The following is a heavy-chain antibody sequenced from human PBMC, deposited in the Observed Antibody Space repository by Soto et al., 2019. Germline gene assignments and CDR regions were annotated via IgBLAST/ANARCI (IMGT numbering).Heavy chain of an antibody. CDR3: ARAYCSSTSCYFNWFDP. V-gene: IGHV2-5*02. CDR1: GFSLSTSGVG. D-gene: IGHD2-2*01. J-gene: IGHJ5*02. Sequence: QITLKESGPTLVKPTQTLTLTCTFSGFSLSTSGVGVGWIRQPPGKALEWLALIYWDDDKRYSPSLKSRLTSTKDTSKNQVVLTMTNMDPVDTATYYCARAYCSSTSCYFNWFDPWGQGTLVTVSS. CDR2: IYWDDDK.